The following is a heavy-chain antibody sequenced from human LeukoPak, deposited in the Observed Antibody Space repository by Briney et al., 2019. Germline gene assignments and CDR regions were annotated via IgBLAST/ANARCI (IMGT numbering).Heavy chain of an antibody. V-gene: IGHV3-53*04. CDR2: IYSGGNT. J-gene: IGHJ4*02. CDR3: AKVLSSYFDY. Sequence: GGSLRLSCAASGFTVTTNYMIWVRQAPGKGLEWVSVIYSGGNTYYADSVKGRFTISRHNSKNTLYLQMNSLRAEDTAVYYCAKVLSSYFDYWGQGTLVTVSS. CDR1: GFTVTTNY.